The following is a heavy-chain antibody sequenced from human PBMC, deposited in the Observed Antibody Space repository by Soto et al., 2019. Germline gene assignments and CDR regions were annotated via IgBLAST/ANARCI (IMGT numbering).Heavy chain of an antibody. V-gene: IGHV3-30*03. CDR1: GLTFSTYG. Sequence: PGGSLRLSCAASGLTFSTYGMHWVRQAPGKGLEWVAVISNDGRHKYYGDFVKGRFTISKDNSKNTLYLQMNSLRREDSAIYYCATRDDVVMVPARDYYYGMDVWGQGTTVTVS. CDR3: ATRDDVVMVPARDYYYGMDV. CDR2: ISNDGRHK. D-gene: IGHD2-2*01. J-gene: IGHJ6*02.